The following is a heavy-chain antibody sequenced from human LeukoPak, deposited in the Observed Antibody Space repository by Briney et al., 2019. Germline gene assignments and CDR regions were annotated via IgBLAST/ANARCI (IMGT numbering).Heavy chain of an antibody. V-gene: IGHV3-53*01. D-gene: IGHD3-22*01. CDR1: GFTVSSNY. CDR2: MYSGGST. Sequence: GGSLRLSCAASGFTVSSNYMSWVRQAPGKGLEWVSVMYSGGSTYYADSVKGRFTISRDNSKNTLYLQMNSMRAEDTAVYYCASNLGLDSSVFHWGQGTLVTVSS. J-gene: IGHJ4*02. CDR3: ASNLGLDSSVFH.